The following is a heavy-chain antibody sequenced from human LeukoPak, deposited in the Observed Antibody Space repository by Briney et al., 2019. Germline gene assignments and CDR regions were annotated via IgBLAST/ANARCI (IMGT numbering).Heavy chain of an antibody. CDR2: ISYDGSNK. D-gene: IGHD3-10*01. CDR3: AKDDAWLRFGE. J-gene: IGHJ4*02. CDR1: GFTFSSYA. Sequence: GGSLRLSCAASGFTFSSYAMHWVRQAPGKGLEWVAVISYDGSNKYYADSVKGRFTIPRDNSKNTLYLEVISLTAEDTAVYYCAKDDAWLRFGEWSQGTLVTVSS. V-gene: IGHV3-30*04.